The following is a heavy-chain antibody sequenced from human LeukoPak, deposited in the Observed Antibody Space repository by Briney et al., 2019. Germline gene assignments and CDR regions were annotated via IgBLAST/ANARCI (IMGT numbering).Heavy chain of an antibody. Sequence: PGGSLRLSCAASGFTFDDYAMHWVRQAPGKGLEWVSSISSSSSYIYYADSVKGRFTISRDNAKNSLYLQMNSLRAEDTAVYYCARDKDSWEVGYMDVWGKGTTVTVSS. V-gene: IGHV3-21*01. CDR3: ARDKDSWEVGYMDV. J-gene: IGHJ6*03. D-gene: IGHD1-26*01. CDR1: GFTFDDYA. CDR2: ISSSSSYI.